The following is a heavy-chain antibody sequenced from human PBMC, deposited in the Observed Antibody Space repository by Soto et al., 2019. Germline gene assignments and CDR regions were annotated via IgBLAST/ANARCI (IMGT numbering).Heavy chain of an antibody. V-gene: IGHV4-4*02. CDR1: CGSISSSNW. D-gene: IGHD1-26*01. CDR2: IYHSGST. CDR3: AFSRELLAFDY. J-gene: IGHJ4*02. Sequence: SETLSLTCAVSCGSISSSNWWSWVRQPPGKGLEWIGEIYHSGSTNYNPSLKSRVTISVDKSKNQFSLKLSSVTAADTAEYYCAFSRELLAFDYWGQGTLVTVSS.